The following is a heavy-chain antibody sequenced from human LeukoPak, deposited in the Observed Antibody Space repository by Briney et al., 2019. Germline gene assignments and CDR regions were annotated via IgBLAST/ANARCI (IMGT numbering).Heavy chain of an antibody. Sequence: GGSLRLSCAASGFTFNSHWMHWVRQAPGKGLVWVSGINGDGRSRSNEDSVKGRFTISRDNSKNTLYLQMNRLRAEDTAVYFCAKDPLSYYDSSGYRYFDYWGQGTLVTVSS. J-gene: IGHJ4*02. D-gene: IGHD3-22*01. CDR1: GFTFNSHW. CDR3: AKDPLSYYDSSGYRYFDY. V-gene: IGHV3-74*01. CDR2: INGDGRSR.